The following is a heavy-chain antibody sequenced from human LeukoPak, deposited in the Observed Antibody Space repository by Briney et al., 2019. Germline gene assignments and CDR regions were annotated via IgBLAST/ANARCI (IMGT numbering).Heavy chain of an antibody. Sequence: SETLSLTCTVSGGSISSYYWSWIRQPPGKGLEWIGYIYTSGSTNYNPSLKSRVTISVDTSKNQFSLKLSSVTAADTAVYYCARQANYWNYLLDHWGQGTLVTVSS. D-gene: IGHD1-7*01. V-gene: IGHV4-4*09. CDR1: GGSISSYY. CDR2: IYTSGST. CDR3: ARQANYWNYLLDH. J-gene: IGHJ5*02.